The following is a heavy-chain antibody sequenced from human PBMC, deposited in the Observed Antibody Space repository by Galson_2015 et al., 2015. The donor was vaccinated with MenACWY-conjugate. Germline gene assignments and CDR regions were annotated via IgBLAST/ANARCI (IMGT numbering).Heavy chain of an antibody. CDR1: GYTFTSYG. Sequence: SVKVSCKASGYTFTSYGISWVRQAPGQGLEWMGWISAYNGNTNYAQKLQGRVTMTTDTSTSTAYMELRSLRSDDTAVYYCARDVNVRDTTSTSTTRVFDPSGHGTLVTVSS. CDR2: ISAYNGNT. V-gene: IGHV1-18*01. J-gene: IGHJ5*02. D-gene: IGHD2-2*01. CDR3: ARDVNVRDTTSTSTTRVFDP.